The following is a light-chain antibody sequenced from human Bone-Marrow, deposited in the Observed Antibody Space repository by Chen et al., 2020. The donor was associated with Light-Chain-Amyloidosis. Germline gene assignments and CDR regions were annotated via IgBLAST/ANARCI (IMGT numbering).Light chain of an antibody. Sequence: QSALTQPASASGSPGQSTTVHCAGTSSDVGVYNLFSWYQQHPGKAPKLMIYEVTKRPSGVSTRFSGSKSGNTASLTISGLQAEDEADYYCCSYQGCCNPYVFGTGTKVTVL. CDR3: CSYQGCCNPYV. CDR2: EVT. V-gene: IGLV2-23*02. J-gene: IGLJ1*01. CDR1: SSDVGVYNL.